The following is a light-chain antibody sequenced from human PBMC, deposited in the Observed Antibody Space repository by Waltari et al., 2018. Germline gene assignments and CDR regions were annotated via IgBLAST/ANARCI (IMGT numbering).Light chain of an antibody. J-gene: IGKJ3*01. Sequence: DIQMTQSPSSLSASVGDRVTITCRASQSISSYLNWYQQNPGKAPKLLIYGASSLRGGAPSRFSGSRSGTDFTLTISSLQPEGFASYYCQQTYSSPLTFGPGTKLDIK. CDR2: GAS. CDR3: QQTYSSPLT. CDR1: QSISSY. V-gene: IGKV1-39*01.